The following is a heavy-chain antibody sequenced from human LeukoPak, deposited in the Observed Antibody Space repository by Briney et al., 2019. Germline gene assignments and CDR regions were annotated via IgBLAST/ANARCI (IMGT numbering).Heavy chain of an antibody. CDR3: ARSFPLDLYYYDSSGPLAYYFDY. CDR2: FDPEDGET. V-gene: IGHV1-24*01. D-gene: IGHD3-22*01. J-gene: IGHJ4*02. CDR1: GYTLTELS. Sequence: ASVKVSCKVSGYTLTELSMHWVRQAPGKGLEWMGGFDPEDGETIYAQKFQGRVTITADESTSTAYMELSSLRSEDTAVYYCARSFPLDLYYYDSSGPLAYYFDYWGQGTLVTVSS.